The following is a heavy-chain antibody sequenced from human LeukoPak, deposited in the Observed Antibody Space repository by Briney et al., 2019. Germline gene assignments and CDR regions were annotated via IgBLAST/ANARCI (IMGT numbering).Heavy chain of an antibody. J-gene: IGHJ4*02. CDR2: ISTSSSYI. V-gene: IGHV3-21*01. CDR1: GFTFDSYT. D-gene: IGHD3-9*01. CDR3: ARLQGGTDWYYFDY. Sequence: PGGSLRLSCAASGFTFDSYTMNWVRQAPGKGLEWVSSISTSSSYIYYADSEKGRFTISRDNAKNSLYLQMNSLRAEDTAVYYCARLQGGTDWYYFDYWGQGTLVTVSS.